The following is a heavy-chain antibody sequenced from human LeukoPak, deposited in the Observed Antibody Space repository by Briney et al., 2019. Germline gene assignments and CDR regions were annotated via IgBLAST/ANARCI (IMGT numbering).Heavy chain of an antibody. CDR3: ARSTIFGVVIDSNWFDP. CDR2: IYYSGST. J-gene: IGHJ5*02. CDR1: GGSISSGDYY. D-gene: IGHD3-3*01. Sequence: SQTLSLTCTVSGGSISSGDYYCSWIRQPPGKGLEWIGYIYYSGSTYYNPSLKSRVTISVDTSKNQFSLKLSSVTAADTAVYYCARSTIFGVVIDSNWFDPWGQGTLVTVSS. V-gene: IGHV4-30-4*08.